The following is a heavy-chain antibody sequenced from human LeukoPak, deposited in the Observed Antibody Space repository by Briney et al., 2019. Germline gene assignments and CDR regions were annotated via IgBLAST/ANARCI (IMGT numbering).Heavy chain of an antibody. V-gene: IGHV3-48*03. CDR1: GFTFSNYE. D-gene: IGHD3-22*01. CDR2: ISSSANTI. CDR3: ASLMYYYDSSGYPEAFDV. Sequence: PGGSLRLSCAASGFTFSNYEMNWVRQAPGKGLEWVSYISSSANTIYYADSVKGRFTISRDNAKNSMYTQMNSLRAEDTAVYYCASLMYYYDSSGYPEAFDVWGQGTMVTVSS. J-gene: IGHJ3*01.